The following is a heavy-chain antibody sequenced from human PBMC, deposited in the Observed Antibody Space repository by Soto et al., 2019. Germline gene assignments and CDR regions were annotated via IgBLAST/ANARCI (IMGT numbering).Heavy chain of an antibody. CDR1: GFTFSSYS. CDR2: ISSSSSTI. V-gene: IGHV3-48*01. Sequence: EVQLVESGGGLVQPGGSLRLSCAASGFTFSSYSMNWVRQAPGKGLEWVSYISSSSSTIYYADSVKGRITISRDNAKNSKNPQMNSMRAEKTAVYYCARGKGGITGTTYDYWGQGTLVIVSS. J-gene: IGHJ4*02. CDR3: ARGKGGITGTTYDY. D-gene: IGHD1-7*01.